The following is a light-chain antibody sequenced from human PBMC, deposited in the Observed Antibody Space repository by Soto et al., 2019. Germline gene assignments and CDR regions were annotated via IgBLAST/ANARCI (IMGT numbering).Light chain of an antibody. CDR2: GTS. Sequence: EIVMTQSPATLSVSPGESATLSCRASQSIASNLAWYQQRPGQAPRLLIYGTSPRATGIPPRFSGSGSGTEFTLTIDSLPAEHFAIYYCQTYNNWPLPFGGGTKVDSK. CDR3: QTYNNWPLP. V-gene: IGKV3-15*01. J-gene: IGKJ4*01. CDR1: QSIASN.